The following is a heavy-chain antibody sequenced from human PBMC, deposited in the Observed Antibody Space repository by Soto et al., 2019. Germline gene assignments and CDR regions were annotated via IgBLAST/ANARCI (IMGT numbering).Heavy chain of an antibody. Sequence: GASVKVSCKASGYTFTSYYMHWVRQAPGQGLEWMGIINPSGGSTSYAQKFQGRVTMTRDTSTSTVYMELSSLRSEDTAVYYCARSICRGGSCYSEYFDYWGQGTLVTVSS. CDR3: ARSICRGGSCYSEYFDY. J-gene: IGHJ4*02. V-gene: IGHV1-46*01. D-gene: IGHD2-15*01. CDR2: INPSGGST. CDR1: GYTFTSYY.